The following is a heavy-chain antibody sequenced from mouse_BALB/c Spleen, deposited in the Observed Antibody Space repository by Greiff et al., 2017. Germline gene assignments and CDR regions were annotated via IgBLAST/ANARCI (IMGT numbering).Heavy chain of an antibody. Sequence: EVQGVESGGGLVKPGGSLKLSCAASGFTFSSYAMSWVRQTPEKRLEWVATISSGGSYTYYPDSVKGRFTISRDNAKNTLYLQMSSLRSEDTAMYYCASVFITTVVRDAMDYWGQGTSVTVSS. CDR2: ISSGGSYT. CDR3: ASVFITTVVRDAMDY. D-gene: IGHD1-1*01. CDR1: GFTFSSYA. J-gene: IGHJ4*01. V-gene: IGHV5-9-3*01.